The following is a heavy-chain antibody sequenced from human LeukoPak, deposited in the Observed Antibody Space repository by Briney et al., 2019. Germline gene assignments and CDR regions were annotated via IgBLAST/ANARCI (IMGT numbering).Heavy chain of an antibody. J-gene: IGHJ4*02. CDR1: GFIFSTYW. CDR3: VRESFSRGDFN. V-gene: IGHV3-7*01. Sequence: GGSLRLSCAASGFIFSTYWMTWVRQAPRKGLEWVATIRYGGDEKFYVNSVTGRFTIPRDNAKNSLFLQMNSLTAEDTAVYYCVRESFSRGDFNWGQGTLVSVSS. CDR2: IRYGGDEK. D-gene: IGHD7-27*01.